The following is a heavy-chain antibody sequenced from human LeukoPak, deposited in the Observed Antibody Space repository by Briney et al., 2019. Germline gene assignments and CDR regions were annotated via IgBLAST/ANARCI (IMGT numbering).Heavy chain of an antibody. CDR3: AREGYYDSSGYSE. J-gene: IGHJ4*02. V-gene: IGHV1-2*04. CDR1: GYTFTGYY. Sequence: ASVTVSCTASGYTFTGYYMHWVRQAPGPGLEWMGWINPNSGGTNYAQKFQGWVTMTRDTSISTAYMELSRLRSDDTAVYYCAREGYYDSSGYSEWGQGTLVTVSS. D-gene: IGHD3-22*01. CDR2: INPNSGGT.